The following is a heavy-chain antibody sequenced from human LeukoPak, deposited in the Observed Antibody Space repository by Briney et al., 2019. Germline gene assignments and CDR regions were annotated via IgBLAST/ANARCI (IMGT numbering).Heavy chain of an antibody. J-gene: IGHJ6*02. CDR2: IIANGDST. CDR1: GFTFSNYA. Sequence: GGSLRLSCAASGFTFSNYAMNWVRQAPGKGLEWVSAIIANGDSTYYADSVKGRFTISRDNAENSLYLQMNSLRAEDTAIYYCARDQWLAYYYHGMDVWGQGTTVTVSS. V-gene: IGHV3-23*01. D-gene: IGHD6-19*01. CDR3: ARDQWLAYYYHGMDV.